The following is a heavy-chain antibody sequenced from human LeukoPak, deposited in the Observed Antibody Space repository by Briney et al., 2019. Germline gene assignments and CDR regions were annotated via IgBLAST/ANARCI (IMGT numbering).Heavy chain of an antibody. V-gene: IGHV4-39*01. CDR2: VHYSGNT. CDR3: AKHEGSYFDKSGYTFEY. J-gene: IGHJ4*02. D-gene: IGHD3-22*01. Sequence: ASETLSLTCIVSGGSVNGAPYYWGWIRQSPGKGLEWIGSVHYSGNTYYNPSLKSRVTISVDTSKNQFSLKLSSVTAADRAVYYCAKHEGSYFDKSGYTFEYWGQGTLVTVSS. CDR1: GGSVNGAPYY.